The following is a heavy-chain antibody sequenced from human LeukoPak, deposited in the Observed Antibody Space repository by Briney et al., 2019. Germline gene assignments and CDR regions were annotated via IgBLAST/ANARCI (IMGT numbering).Heavy chain of an antibody. CDR2: IYSGGST. CDR1: GFTFSSYG. V-gene: IGHV3-53*01. D-gene: IGHD2-21*02. Sequence: GGSLRLSCAASGFTFSSYGMSWVRQAPGKGLEWVSVIYSGGSTYYADSVKGRFTISRDNSKNTLYLQMNSLRAEDTAVYYCARYPVVTAIDSDYYYMDVWGKGTTVTISS. J-gene: IGHJ6*03. CDR3: ARYPVVTAIDSDYYYMDV.